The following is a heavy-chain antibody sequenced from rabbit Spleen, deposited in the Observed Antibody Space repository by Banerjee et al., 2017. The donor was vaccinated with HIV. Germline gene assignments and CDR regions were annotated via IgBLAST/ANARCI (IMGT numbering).Heavy chain of an antibody. CDR1: GFSFSSSHW. D-gene: IGHD1-1*01. Sequence: QEQLVESGGGLVQPEGSLTLTCTASGFSFSSSHWICWVRQAPGKGLEWIACIYGGGSDKKWYASWAKGRFTISKTSSTTVTLQMTRLTDADTATYFCARSPNYYSRAFSLWGQGTLVTVS. CDR3: ARSPNYYSRAFSL. V-gene: IGHV1S45*01. CDR2: IYGGGSDKK. J-gene: IGHJ3*01.